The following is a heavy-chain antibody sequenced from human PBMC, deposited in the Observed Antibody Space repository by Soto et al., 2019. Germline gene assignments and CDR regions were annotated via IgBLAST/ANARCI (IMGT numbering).Heavy chain of an antibody. Sequence: EVQLVESGGGLVKPGGSLRLSCAASGFTFSSYSMNWVRQAPGKGLEWVSSISSSSSYIYYADSVKCRFTISRDNAKNSLYLQMNSLRAEDTAVYYCARVWGYRSAFDIWGQGTMVTVSS. CDR2: ISSSSSYI. CDR3: ARVWGYRSAFDI. V-gene: IGHV3-21*01. D-gene: IGHD6-13*01. J-gene: IGHJ3*02. CDR1: GFTFSSYS.